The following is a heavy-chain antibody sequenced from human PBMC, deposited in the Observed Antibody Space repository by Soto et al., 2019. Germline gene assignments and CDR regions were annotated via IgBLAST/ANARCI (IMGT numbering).Heavy chain of an antibody. V-gene: IGHV4-39*01. CDR1: GGSINNSSFY. Sequence: QLQLQESGPGLVKSSETLSLTCTVSGGSINNSSFYWGWVRQPPGKRLEWIGSIYYSGSAYYNPSLKRRLTISVDTSKNQFSLNLSSVTAADTAVYFCARRPLVRGIIPYYFDSWGQGTLVTVSS. CDR3: ARRPLVRGIIPYYFDS. J-gene: IGHJ4*02. D-gene: IGHD3-10*01. CDR2: IYYSGSA.